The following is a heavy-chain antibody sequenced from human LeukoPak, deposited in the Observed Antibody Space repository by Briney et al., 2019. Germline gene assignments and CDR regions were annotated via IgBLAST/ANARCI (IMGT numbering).Heavy chain of an antibody. CDR1: GFNCGDYG. V-gene: IGHV3-49*03. D-gene: IGHD3-16*01. Sequence: GRSLRLSCTASGFNCGDYGMSWFRQAPGKGLEWVGFIISKAYGGAINYAASVEGRFAISRDDSKSITYLQMNSLKTEDTAVYYCARGGNGVSNNWFDPWGPGTLVTVSS. CDR2: IISKAYGGAI. CDR3: ARGGNGVSNNWFDP. J-gene: IGHJ5*02.